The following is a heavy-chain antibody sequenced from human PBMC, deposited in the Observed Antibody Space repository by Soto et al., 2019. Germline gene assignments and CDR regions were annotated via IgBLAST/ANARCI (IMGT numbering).Heavy chain of an antibody. CDR3: ARDIAAAGRQDYYYYGMDV. Sequence: WVRHSKRQGLEWMGGIIPIFGTANYAQKFQGRVTITADESTSTAYMELSSLRSEDTAVYYCARDIAAAGRQDYYYYGMDVRGQGT. CDR2: IIPIFGTA. V-gene: IGHV1-69*01. D-gene: IGHD6-13*01. J-gene: IGHJ6*01.